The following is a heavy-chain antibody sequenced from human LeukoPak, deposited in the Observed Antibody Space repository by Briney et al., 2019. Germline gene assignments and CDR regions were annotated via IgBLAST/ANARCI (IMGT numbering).Heavy chain of an antibody. CDR2: ISYDGNKI. D-gene: IGHD3-16*02. Sequence: GGSLRLSYAASGFIFSSYGIHWVRQAPGKGPEWITLISYDGNKITYADSVKGRFTISRDNSNHRAFLQMNSLRPEDTAVYYCAKDIRGGSYLDLWGQGTLVSVSS. CDR1: GFIFSSYG. V-gene: IGHV3-30*18. CDR3: AKDIRGGSYLDL. J-gene: IGHJ4*02.